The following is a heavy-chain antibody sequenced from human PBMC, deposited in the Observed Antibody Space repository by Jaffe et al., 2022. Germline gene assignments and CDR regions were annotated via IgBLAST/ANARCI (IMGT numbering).Heavy chain of an antibody. CDR3: ARGAPRSASNYASYYYYYYMDV. J-gene: IGHJ6*03. Sequence: QVQLVQSGAEVKKPGSSVKVSCKASGGTFSSYAISWVRQAPGQGLEWMGGIIPIFGTANYAQKFQGRVTITADESTSTAYMELSSLRSEDTAVYYCARGAPRSASNYASYYYYYYMDVWGKGTTVTVSS. CDR2: IIPIFGTA. CDR1: GGTFSSYA. D-gene: IGHD4-4*01. V-gene: IGHV1-69*01.